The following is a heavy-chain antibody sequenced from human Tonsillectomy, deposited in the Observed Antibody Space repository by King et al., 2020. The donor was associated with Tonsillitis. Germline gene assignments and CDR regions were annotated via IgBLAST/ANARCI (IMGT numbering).Heavy chain of an antibody. CDR3: VRGYHGMDV. CDR2: SESKAHRFNT. Sequence: VQLVESGGDLVQPGGSLRLSCAASGFTLSDYYMDWVRQAPGKGLEWVGRSESKAHRFNTAYAASVTGRFSISRDDSKNLMYLQMSSLKTDDTALYYCVRGYHGMDVWGQGTTVTVSS. CDR1: GFTLSDYY. J-gene: IGHJ6*02. V-gene: IGHV3-72*01.